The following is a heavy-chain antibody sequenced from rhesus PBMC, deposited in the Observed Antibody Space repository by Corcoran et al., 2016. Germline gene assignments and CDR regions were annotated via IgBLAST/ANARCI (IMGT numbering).Heavy chain of an antibody. D-gene: IGHD5-42*01. Sequence: QVQLQESGPGLVKPSETLSLTCAVSGASIRSDWWSWIRQPPGKGLEWIGEINGNSGSTYYNPSLKSRVTISKDASKNQFSLKLSSVTAADTAVYYCASRGYSGYGGQGVLVTVSS. V-gene: IGHV4-80*01. CDR2: INGNSGST. J-gene: IGHJ4*01. CDR3: ASRGYSGY. CDR1: GASIRSDW.